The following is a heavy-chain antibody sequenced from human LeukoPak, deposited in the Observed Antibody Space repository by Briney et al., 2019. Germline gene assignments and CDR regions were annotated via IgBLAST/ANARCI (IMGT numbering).Heavy chain of an antibody. CDR3: ARKGYSSGWYSTGNMGEFEH. J-gene: IGHJ4*01. Sequence: PSETLSLTCTVSGGSISSYYWSWIRQPPGKGLEWIGYIYYSGSTNYNPSLKSRVTISVDASKNQFSLKLSSVTAADTAVYYCARKGYSSGWYSTGNMGEFEHWGQGT. CDR1: GGSISSYY. CDR2: IYYSGST. V-gene: IGHV4-59*08. D-gene: IGHD6-19*01.